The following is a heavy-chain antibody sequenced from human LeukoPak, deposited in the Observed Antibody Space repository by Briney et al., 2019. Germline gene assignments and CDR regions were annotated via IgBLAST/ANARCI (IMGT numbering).Heavy chain of an antibody. CDR1: GYSFTSYW. J-gene: IGHJ4*02. CDR2: IYPGDSDT. Sequence: PGESLKISCKGSGYSFTSYWIGWVRQMPGEGLEWMGIIYPGDSDTRYSPSFQGQVTISADKSISTAYLQWSSLKASDTAMYYCARQGSLGYCSSTSCYFDYWGQGTLVTVSS. D-gene: IGHD2-2*01. V-gene: IGHV5-51*01. CDR3: ARQGSLGYCSSTSCYFDY.